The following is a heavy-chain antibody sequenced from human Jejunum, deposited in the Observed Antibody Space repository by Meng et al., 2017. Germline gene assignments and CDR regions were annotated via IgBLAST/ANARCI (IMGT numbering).Heavy chain of an antibody. Sequence: QVQLQESGPGLVKPSQTLSLTCSGSGGSITTGGYYWSWIRQHPGKGLEWIGHIYYSGSTHYNPSLKSRVTISIDTSQNQFSLKLSSVTAADTAVYYCARGDTGYSGYVFGYWGQGTLVTVSS. CDR2: IYYSGST. V-gene: IGHV4-31*03. J-gene: IGHJ4*02. CDR1: GGSITTGGYY. CDR3: ARGDTGYSGYVFGY. D-gene: IGHD5-12*01.